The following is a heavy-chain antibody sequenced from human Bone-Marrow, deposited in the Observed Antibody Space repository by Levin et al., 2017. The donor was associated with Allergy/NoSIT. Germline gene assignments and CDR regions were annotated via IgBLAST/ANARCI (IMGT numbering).Heavy chain of an antibody. CDR2: IYPGKSES. Sequence: GESLKISCQGSGYTCTSSWIGWVRQMPGEGLEWMGVIYPGKSESRYSPSFQGQVTISADKSINTAYLQWSSLKTSDTAIYYCVRHMGGSGPDYWGQGTLVTVSS. CDR1: GYTCTSSW. J-gene: IGHJ4*02. D-gene: IGHD1-26*01. V-gene: IGHV5-51*01. CDR3: VRHMGGSGPDY.